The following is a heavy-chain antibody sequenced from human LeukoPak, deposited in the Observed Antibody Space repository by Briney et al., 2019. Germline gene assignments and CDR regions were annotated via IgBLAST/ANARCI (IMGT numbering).Heavy chain of an antibody. J-gene: IGHJ4*02. V-gene: IGHV4-39*07. D-gene: IGHD3-9*01. Sequence: RSETLSLTCTVSGGSISSALYHWGWIRQPPGKNLEWLGSVYYTGSTHNNPSLKSRVTISVDTSKNQFSLKLSSVTAADTAVYYCARGRLRYFDWPSAPFDYWGQGTLVTVSS. CDR3: ARGRLRYFDWPSAPFDY. CDR1: GGSISSALYH. CDR2: VYYTGST.